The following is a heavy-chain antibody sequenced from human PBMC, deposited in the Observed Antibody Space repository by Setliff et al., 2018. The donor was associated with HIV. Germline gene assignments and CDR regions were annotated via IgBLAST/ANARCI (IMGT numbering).Heavy chain of an antibody. D-gene: IGHD1-1*01. Sequence: NPSETLSLTCAIYGGSFSAHYWSWIRQPPGKGLEWIGEIYHGGSTNYNPSLKSRVTISGDTSKNQFSLKLSSVTAADTAVYYCARGRRWLQLRYYYLDLWDRGTLVTVSS. CDR2: IYHGGST. CDR1: GGSFSAHY. CDR3: ARGRRWLQLRYYYLDL. J-gene: IGHJ2*01. V-gene: IGHV4-34*01.